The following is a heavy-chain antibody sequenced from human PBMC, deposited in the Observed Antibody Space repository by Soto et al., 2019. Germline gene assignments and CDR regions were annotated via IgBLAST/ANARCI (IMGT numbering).Heavy chain of an antibody. D-gene: IGHD2-8*02. CDR2: INHSGST. V-gene: IGHV4-34*01. CDR1: GGSFSGYY. J-gene: IGHJ4*02. Sequence: SETLSITCAFYGGSFSGYYRNWNRQPPGAGLEWIGEINHSGSTNYNPSLKSRVTISVDTSKNQFSLKLTSVTAADTAVYYCARDKITGLFDYWGQGTLVTVSS. CDR3: ARDKITGLFDY.